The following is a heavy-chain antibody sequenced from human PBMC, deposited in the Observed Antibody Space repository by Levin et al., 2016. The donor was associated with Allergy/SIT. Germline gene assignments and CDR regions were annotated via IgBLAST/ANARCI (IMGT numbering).Heavy chain of an antibody. Sequence: SETLSLTCTVSGGSISSSSYYWGWIRQPPGKGLEWIGSIYYSGSTYYNPSLKSRVTISVDTSKNQFSLKLSSVTAADTAVYYCASELRPDGDWFDPWGQGTLVTVSS. D-gene: IGHD1-7*01. CDR1: GGSISSSSYY. CDR3: ASELRPDGDWFDP. V-gene: IGHV4-39*01. J-gene: IGHJ5*02. CDR2: IYYSGST.